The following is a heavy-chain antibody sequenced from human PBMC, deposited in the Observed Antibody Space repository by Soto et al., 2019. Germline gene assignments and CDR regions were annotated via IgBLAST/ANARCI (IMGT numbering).Heavy chain of an antibody. J-gene: IGHJ5*02. CDR1: GFSLSTGGRG. D-gene: IGHD4-17*01. CDR2: IYWNADK. V-gene: IGHV2-5*01. Sequence: QITLKESGPTLVKPTQTLTLTCSFSGFSLSTGGRGVGWIRQPPGKALEWLAVIYWNADKRYSPSLKNRLTIPKDTSKNQVVLTLTNMDPVDTATYYCAHRGYGNYPRDNWFDPWGQGTLVIVSS. CDR3: AHRGYGNYPRDNWFDP.